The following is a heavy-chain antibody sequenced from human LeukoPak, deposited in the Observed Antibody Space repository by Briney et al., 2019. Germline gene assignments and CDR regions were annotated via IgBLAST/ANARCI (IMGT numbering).Heavy chain of an antibody. CDR1: GYSITSIYY. V-gene: IGHV4-38-2*01. Sequence: GSLRLSCAVSGYSITSIYYWGWIRQPPGKGLEWIGSIHHSGDTAYNPSLKSRVTISVDTSKRQFSLKLSSVTAADTAVYYCARSYASSGLDHWGQGTLVTVSS. J-gene: IGHJ4*02. CDR2: IHHSGDT. CDR3: ARSYASSGLDH. D-gene: IGHD3-16*01.